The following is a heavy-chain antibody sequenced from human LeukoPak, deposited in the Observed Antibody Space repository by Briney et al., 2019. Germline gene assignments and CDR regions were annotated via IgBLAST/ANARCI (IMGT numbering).Heavy chain of an antibody. V-gene: IGHV4-59*01. CDR3: ARDLRYSGYDYSGYYYYGMDV. J-gene: IGHJ6*02. CDR1: GGSISRYY. Sequence: SETLSLTCTVSGGSISRYYWSWIRQPPGKGLEWIGYIYYSGSTNYNPSLKSRVTISVDTSKNQFPLKPSSVTAADTAVYYCARDLRYSGYDYSGYYYYGMDVWGQGTTVTVSS. D-gene: IGHD5-12*01. CDR2: IYYSGST.